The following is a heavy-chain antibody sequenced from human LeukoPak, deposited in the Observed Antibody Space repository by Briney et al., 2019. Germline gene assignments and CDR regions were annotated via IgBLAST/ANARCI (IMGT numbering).Heavy chain of an antibody. CDR2: ISWNSGSI. V-gene: IGHV3-9*01. D-gene: IGHD2-2*01. CDR3: AKGFMCSSLSRIGDY. J-gene: IGHJ4*02. CDR1: GFTFDDYA. Sequence: GGSLRLSCAASGFTFDDYAMHWVRQAPGKGLEWVSGISWNSGSIGYADSVKGRFTISRDNAKNSLYLQMNSLRAEDTAVYYCAKGFMCSSLSRIGDYWGQGTLVTVSS.